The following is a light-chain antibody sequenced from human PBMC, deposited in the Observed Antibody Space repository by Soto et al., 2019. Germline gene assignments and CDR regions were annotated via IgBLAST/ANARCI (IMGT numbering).Light chain of an antibody. Sequence: QSVRTQPASVSGSPGQSLTISCTGTSSDVGNYNLVSWYQHHPGKAPKLMIYEVSKRPSGVSNRFSGSKSGDTASLTISGLQAEDEADYYCCSYAGSNYVFGTGTKVTV. CDR3: CSYAGSNYV. V-gene: IGLV2-23*02. CDR1: SSDVGNYNL. J-gene: IGLJ1*01. CDR2: EVS.